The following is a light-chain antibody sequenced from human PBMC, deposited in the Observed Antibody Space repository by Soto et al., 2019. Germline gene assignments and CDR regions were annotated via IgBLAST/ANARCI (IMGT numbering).Light chain of an antibody. CDR3: QQYNSYPWT. V-gene: IGKV1-5*03. CDR2: KAS. J-gene: IGKJ1*01. Sequence: DIQMTQSPSTLSASVGDRVTITCRASQSISSWLAWYQQKPGKAPKLLIYKASSLESGVPSRFSGSGSGTELTLPISSLQPDDFATYYCQQYNSYPWTFGQGTKVEIK. CDR1: QSISSW.